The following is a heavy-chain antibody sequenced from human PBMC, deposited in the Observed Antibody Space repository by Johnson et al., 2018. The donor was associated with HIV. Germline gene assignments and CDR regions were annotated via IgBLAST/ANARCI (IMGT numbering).Heavy chain of an antibody. J-gene: IGHJ3*02. CDR1: GFTFSSYG. CDR3: ARGSGSSIGARGAFDI. V-gene: IGHV3-48*04. CDR2: INTDISTI. D-gene: IGHD6-6*01. Sequence: VQLVESGGGVVQPGGSLRLSCAASGFTFSSYGMHWVRQAPGKGLEWVSYINTDISTIYYTDSVKGRFTISRDNAKNSLYLQMNSLRAGDTAVYYCARGSGSSIGARGAFDIWGQGTMVIVSS.